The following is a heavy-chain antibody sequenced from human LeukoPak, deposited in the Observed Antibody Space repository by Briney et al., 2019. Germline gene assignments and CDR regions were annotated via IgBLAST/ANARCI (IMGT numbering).Heavy chain of an antibody. Sequence: GGGLRVSCAAPGCTFITDWITAVRQGLRKGVEWVDNIKADGSEQYYVASVKGRFTTSRDTAKNSLYLQMNSLRAEDTAVYYCASVGLGLVVDNWGQGTLVTVSS. J-gene: IGHJ4*02. CDR2: IKADGSEQ. D-gene: IGHD2-8*02. CDR1: GCTFITDW. V-gene: IGHV3-7*01. CDR3: ASVGLGLVVDN.